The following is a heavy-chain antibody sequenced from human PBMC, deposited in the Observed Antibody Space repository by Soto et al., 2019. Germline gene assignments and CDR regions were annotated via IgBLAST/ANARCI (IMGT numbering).Heavy chain of an antibody. J-gene: IGHJ5*02. D-gene: IGHD3-10*01. CDR3: ARRITMVRGVIIGSYNWFDP. CDR1: GGSISSSSYY. V-gene: IGHV4-39*01. Sequence: SETLSLTCTVSGGSISSSSYYWGWIRQPPGKGLEWIGSIYYSGSTYYNPSLKSRVTISVDTSKNQFSLKLSSVTAADTAVYYCARRITMVRGVIIGSYNWFDPWGQGTLVTVSS. CDR2: IYYSGST.